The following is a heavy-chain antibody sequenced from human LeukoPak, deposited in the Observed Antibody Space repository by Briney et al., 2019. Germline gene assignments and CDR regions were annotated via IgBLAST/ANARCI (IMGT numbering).Heavy chain of an antibody. CDR2: IYYSGST. CDR3: ARGVVITGLDY. V-gene: IGHV4-59*01. D-gene: IGHD3-3*01. Sequence: SETLSLTCTVSGGSISSYDWSWIRQPAGKGLEWIGYIYYSGSTNYNPSLKSRVTISVDTSKNQFSLKLSSVTAADTAVYYCARGVVITGLDYWGQGTLVTVSS. J-gene: IGHJ4*02. CDR1: GGSISSYD.